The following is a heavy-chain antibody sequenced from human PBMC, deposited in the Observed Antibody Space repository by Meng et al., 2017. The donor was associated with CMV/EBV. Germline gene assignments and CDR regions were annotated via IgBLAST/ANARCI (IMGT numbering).Heavy chain of an antibody. CDR3: ARAYQRPYGMDV. Sequence: GSLRLSCTVSGGSISSYYWSWIRQPPGKGLEWIGYIYYSGSTNYSPSLKSRVTISVDTSKNQFSLKLSSVTAADTAVYYCARAYQRPYGMDVWGQGTTVTVSS. V-gene: IGHV4-59*01. J-gene: IGHJ6*02. CDR2: IYYSGST. CDR1: GGSISSYY. D-gene: IGHD5-24*01.